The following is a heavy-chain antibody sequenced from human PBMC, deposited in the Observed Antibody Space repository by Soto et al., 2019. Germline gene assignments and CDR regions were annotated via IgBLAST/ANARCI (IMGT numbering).Heavy chain of an antibody. CDR1: GFTFSSYA. CDR2: ISYDGSNK. Sequence: GGSLRLSCAASGFTFSSYAMHWVRQAPGKGLEWVAVISYDGSNKYYADSVKGRFTISRDNSKNTLYLQMNSLRAEDTAVYYCARDFNYYDSSGYQWGQGTLVTVSS. CDR3: ARDFNYYDSSGYQ. V-gene: IGHV3-30-3*01. D-gene: IGHD3-22*01. J-gene: IGHJ4*02.